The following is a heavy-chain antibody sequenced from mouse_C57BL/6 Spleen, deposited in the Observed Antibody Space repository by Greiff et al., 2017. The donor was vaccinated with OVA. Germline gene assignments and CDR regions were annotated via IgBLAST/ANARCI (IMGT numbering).Heavy chain of an antibody. J-gene: IGHJ4*01. CDR3: ARKDHDNPSSISPMDY. CDR1: GFTFTDYE. D-gene: IGHD2-10*02. CDR2: INPDSGAI. Sequence: LVQSGAGLVRPGASVTLSCAASGFTFTDYEMHWVRQTPVQGLEWVGSINPDSGAIAYNHTVKGQCILTADKATSTAYMELRSLTSEDSAIYYCARKDHDNPSSISPMDYWGQGTSLTVSS. V-gene: IGHV1-15*01.